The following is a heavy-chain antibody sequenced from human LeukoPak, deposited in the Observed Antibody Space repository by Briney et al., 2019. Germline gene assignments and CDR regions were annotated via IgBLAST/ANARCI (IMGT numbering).Heavy chain of an antibody. CDR1: GFTFSIYA. D-gene: IGHD2-21*02. CDR3: AKQTGGNCYSAFDS. V-gene: IGHV3-23*01. Sequence: GGSLRLSCAASGFTFSIYAMTCVRQAPGKGLEWVSSISASASSTYSADSVKGRFTISRDDSKNTLYLQMNSLGAEDTALYYCAKQTGGNCYSAFDSWGQGTLVTVSS. J-gene: IGHJ4*02. CDR2: ISASASST.